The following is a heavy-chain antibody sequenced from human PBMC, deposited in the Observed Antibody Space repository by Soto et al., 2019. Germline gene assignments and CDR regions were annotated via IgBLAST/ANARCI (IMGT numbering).Heavy chain of an antibody. CDR2: IYWDDDK. J-gene: IGHJ3*02. CDR1: GFSLSTRGVG. CDR3: AHRLPMPTVTTGAFDI. Sequence: QITLKESGPTLVKPTQTLTLTCTFSGFSLSTRGVGVGGIRQPPGKALEWLALIYWDDDKRYSPSLKSRITITKDTSKTRVVLTMTNMDPVDTATYYCAHRLPMPTVTTGAFDIWGQGTMVTVSS. V-gene: IGHV2-5*02. D-gene: IGHD4-17*01.